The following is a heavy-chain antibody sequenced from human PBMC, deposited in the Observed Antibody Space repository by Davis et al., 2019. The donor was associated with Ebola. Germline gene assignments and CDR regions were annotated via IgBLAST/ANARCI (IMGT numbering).Heavy chain of an antibody. D-gene: IGHD6-19*01. CDR2: INGYTGYT. Sequence: ASVKVSCKASGYIFRDFGITWVRQAPGQGLEWLGWINGYTGYTQYRQSPQDRVTMTTDTSTSTAYMELRSLRSDDTATYYCARGWELTRGWYLASDIWGQGTMVTVSP. CDR1: GYIFRDFG. V-gene: IGHV1-18*01. J-gene: IGHJ3*02. CDR3: ARGWELTRGWYLASDI.